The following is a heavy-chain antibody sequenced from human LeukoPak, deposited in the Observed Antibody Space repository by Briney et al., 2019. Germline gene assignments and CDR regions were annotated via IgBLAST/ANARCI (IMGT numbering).Heavy chain of an antibody. V-gene: IGHV1-3*01. CDR1: GYTFTDYG. J-gene: IGHJ4*02. Sequence: VASVKVSCKASGYTFTDYGMQWVRQAPGRGLEWMGWINGGNGDTRDSQKFQRRVTMTRDTSASTAYMELNSLGPEDTAVYYCARSGSNWSCDYWGQGTLVTVSS. CDR2: INGGNGDT. CDR3: ARSGSNWSCDY. D-gene: IGHD6-13*01.